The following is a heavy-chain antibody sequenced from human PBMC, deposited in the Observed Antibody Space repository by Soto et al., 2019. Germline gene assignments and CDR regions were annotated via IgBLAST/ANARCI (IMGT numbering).Heavy chain of an antibody. J-gene: IGHJ4*02. Sequence: GESLKISCKASGYIFNIYWIGWVRQMPGKGLEWMGVIYPGDSDTRCSPSFQGQVSISVDKSISTAYLRWSSLKASDTAIYYCVRPDIPSRSSGYQYPFDFWGQGTQVTVSS. V-gene: IGHV5-51*01. CDR3: VRPDIPSRSSGYQYPFDF. CDR2: IYPGDSDT. CDR1: GYIFNIYW. D-gene: IGHD3-22*01.